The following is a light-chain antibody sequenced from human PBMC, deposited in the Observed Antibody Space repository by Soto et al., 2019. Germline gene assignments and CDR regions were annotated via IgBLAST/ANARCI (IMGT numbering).Light chain of an antibody. V-gene: IGKV1-5*03. CDR2: KAS. CDR1: QSIGNL. CDR3: QHYNSYSP. J-gene: IGKJ4*02. Sequence: DIQMTQSPSTLSASVGDRVIITCRASQSIGNLLAWYQQKPRKAPNLLIYKASTLESGVPSRFSGSGSGTEFTLTISSLQPDDFATYYCQHYNSYSPFGGGTKVEIK.